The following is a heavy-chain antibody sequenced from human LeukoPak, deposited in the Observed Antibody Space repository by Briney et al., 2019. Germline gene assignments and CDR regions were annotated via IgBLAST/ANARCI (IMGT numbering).Heavy chain of an antibody. D-gene: IGHD5-18*01. CDR1: GGSISSSSYY. V-gene: IGHV4-39*07. Sequence: SETLSLTCTVSGGSISSSSYYWGWIRQPPGKGLEWIGSIYYSGSTYYNPSLKSRVTISVDTSKNQFSLKLSSVTAADTAVYYCARGSGYSYGSPAYYFDYWGQGTLVTVSS. CDR3: ARGSGYSYGSPAYYFDY. J-gene: IGHJ4*02. CDR2: IYYSGST.